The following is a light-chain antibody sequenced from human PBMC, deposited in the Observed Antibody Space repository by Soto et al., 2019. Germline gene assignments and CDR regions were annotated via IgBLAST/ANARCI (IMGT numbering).Light chain of an antibody. CDR3: QQYNSHWKM. CDR1: QTINNR. CDR2: DVS. J-gene: IGKJ1*01. V-gene: IGKV1-5*01. Sequence: EIQMTQSPPTLSASVGERVTIPCRASQTINNRLAWYQQKPGRAPKLLIYDVSSLESGVPSRFSGSGSGTEFTLTISSLQPDDFATYYCQQYNSHWKMFGQGTKVDIK.